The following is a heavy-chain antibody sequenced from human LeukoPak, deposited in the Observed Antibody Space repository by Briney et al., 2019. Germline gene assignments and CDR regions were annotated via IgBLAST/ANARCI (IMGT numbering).Heavy chain of an antibody. CDR1: GGSVSSGSYY. J-gene: IGHJ4*02. V-gene: IGHV4-61*01. D-gene: IGHD4-23*01. CDR2: IHYSGGA. Sequence: ASETLSLTCTVSGGSVSSGSYYWSWIRQPPGRGLEWIAYIHYSGGAAYNPSLKSRVTISRDMSTNQFSLKMTSVTAADTAVYFCARDMGAPDYGSYSVDYWGQGTLVTVSS. CDR3: ARDMGAPDYGSYSVDY.